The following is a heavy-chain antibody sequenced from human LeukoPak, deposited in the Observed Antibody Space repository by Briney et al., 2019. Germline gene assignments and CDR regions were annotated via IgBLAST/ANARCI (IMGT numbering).Heavy chain of an antibody. CDR1: GYTFTRYY. J-gene: IGHJ4*02. D-gene: IGHD3-22*01. V-gene: IGHV1-2*02. Sequence: ASVKVSCKASGYTFTRYYMHWVRQAPGQGREWMGWINPNSGGTNYAQKFPGRVTMTRDTSISTAYMELSRLRSDDTVVYYCARDDRYYYDSSGYYYFDYWGQGTLVTVSS. CDR2: INPNSGGT. CDR3: ARDDRYYYDSSGYYYFDY.